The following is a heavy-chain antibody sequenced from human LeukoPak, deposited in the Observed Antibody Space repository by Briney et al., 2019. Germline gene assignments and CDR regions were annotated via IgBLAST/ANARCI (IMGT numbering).Heavy chain of an antibody. V-gene: IGHV3-7*01. Sequence: GGSLRLSCAASGFTFSSSWMNWVRQAPGKGLEWVANINEDGSEKFYVDSVKGRFTISRDNAKNSLYLQMNSLRAEDTAVYYCARPLRGGYTYGSDYWGQGTLVTVSS. CDR1: GFTFSSSW. CDR2: INEDGSEK. J-gene: IGHJ4*02. D-gene: IGHD5-18*01. CDR3: ARPLRGGYTYGSDY.